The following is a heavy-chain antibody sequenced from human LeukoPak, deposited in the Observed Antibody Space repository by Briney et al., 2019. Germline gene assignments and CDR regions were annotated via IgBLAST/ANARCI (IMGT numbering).Heavy chain of an antibody. CDR3: ARGDSSGYYRYLDY. CDR2: IYHSGST. Sequence: SETLSLTCAVSGGSISSGGYSWSWIRQPPGKGLEWIGYIYHSGSTYYNPSLKSRVTISVDRSKNQFSLKLSSVTAADTAVYYCARGDSSGYYRYLDYWGQGTLVTVSS. V-gene: IGHV4-30-2*01. CDR1: GGSISSGGYS. D-gene: IGHD3-22*01. J-gene: IGHJ4*02.